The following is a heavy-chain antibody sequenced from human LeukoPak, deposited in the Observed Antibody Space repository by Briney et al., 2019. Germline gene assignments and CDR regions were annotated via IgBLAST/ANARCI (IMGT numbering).Heavy chain of an antibody. CDR3: PRCGGVAYGMGV. D-gene: IGHD2-21*01. CDR1: GGSISSYY. V-gene: IGHV4-59*08. J-gene: IGHJ6*02. Sequence: SETLSLTCTVSGGSISSYYWSWIRQPPGKGLEWIGYIYYSGSTNYNPSLKSRVTISVDTSKNQFSLKLSSVTAADTAVYYCPRCGGVAYGMGVWGQATTVTVSS. CDR2: IYYSGST.